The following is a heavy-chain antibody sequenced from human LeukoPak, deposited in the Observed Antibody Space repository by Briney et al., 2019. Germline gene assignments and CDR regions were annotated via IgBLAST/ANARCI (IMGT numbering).Heavy chain of an antibody. D-gene: IGHD6-13*01. V-gene: IGHV3-21*01. Sequence: GGSLRLSCAASGFTFSSYSMNWVRQAPGKGLEWVLSISSSSSYIYYADSVKGRFTISRDNAKNSLYLQMNSLRAEDTAVYYCARDYSSPGNFDYWGQGTLVTVSS. CDR1: GFTFSSYS. J-gene: IGHJ4*02. CDR2: ISSSSSYI. CDR3: ARDYSSPGNFDY.